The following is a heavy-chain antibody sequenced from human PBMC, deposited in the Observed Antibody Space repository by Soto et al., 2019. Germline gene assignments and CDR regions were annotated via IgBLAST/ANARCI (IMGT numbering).Heavy chain of an antibody. Sequence: GGSLRLSCTASGFTFSNYAMSWVRQAPGMGLEWVSTFSSGGGGTYYADSVKGRFTISRDNSKNTLSLQMNSLRAEDTAVYYCTKANRYCSGANCFTFDYWGLGTLVTVSS. CDR3: TKANRYCSGANCFTFDY. CDR2: FSSGGGGT. V-gene: IGHV3-23*01. J-gene: IGHJ4*02. D-gene: IGHD2-15*01. CDR1: GFTFSNYA.